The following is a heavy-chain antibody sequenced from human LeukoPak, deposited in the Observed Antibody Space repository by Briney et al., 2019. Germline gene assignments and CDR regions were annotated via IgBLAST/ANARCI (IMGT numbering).Heavy chain of an antibody. CDR1: GFTFRRHW. Sequence: GGSLRLSCAASGFTFRRHWMGWVRQAPWKGLEWVASIKQDGSQYYVDSVKGRFFISRDNAKNSVSLQMNSLRGEDTAVYYCARGPDFGDRLDYFDYWGQGTLVTVS. V-gene: IGHV3-7*01. D-gene: IGHD4-17*01. J-gene: IGHJ4*02. CDR3: ARGPDFGDRLDYFDY. CDR2: IKQDGSQ.